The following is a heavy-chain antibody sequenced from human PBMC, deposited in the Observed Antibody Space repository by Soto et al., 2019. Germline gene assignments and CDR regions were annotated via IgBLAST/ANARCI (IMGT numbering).Heavy chain of an antibody. CDR1: GFIFSNYG. CDR3: ARPRQPYYYYFGMDV. V-gene: IGHV3-30*03. D-gene: IGHD2-2*01. J-gene: IGHJ6*02. Sequence: QVQLVESGGGVVQPGRSLRLSCAVSGFIFSNYGMHWVRQAPGKGREWVAVISDDGSNKYYADSVKGRFAISRDSPKNTLYLQMNSLRGEDTAVYYCARPRQPYYYYFGMDVWGQGTTVTVSS. CDR2: ISDDGSNK.